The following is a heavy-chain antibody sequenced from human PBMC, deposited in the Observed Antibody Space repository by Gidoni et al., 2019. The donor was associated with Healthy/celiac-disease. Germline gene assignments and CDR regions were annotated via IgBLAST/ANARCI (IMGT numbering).Heavy chain of an antibody. V-gene: IGHV3-30*18. Sequence: QVQLVESGGGVVQPGRSLRLSCAASGFTFSSYGMHWVRQAPGKGLEWVAVISYDGSNKYYADSVKGRFTISRDNSKNTLYLQMNSLRAEDTAVYYCAKGAAMAPFDYWGQGTLVTVSS. CDR1: GFTFSSYG. CDR2: ISYDGSNK. D-gene: IGHD5-18*01. J-gene: IGHJ4*02. CDR3: AKGAAMAPFDY.